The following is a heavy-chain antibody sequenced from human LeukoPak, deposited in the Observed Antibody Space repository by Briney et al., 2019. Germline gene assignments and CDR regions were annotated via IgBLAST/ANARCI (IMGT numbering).Heavy chain of an antibody. D-gene: IGHD5-12*01. J-gene: IGHJ4*02. CDR3: ASLGYSGYDWEFDY. CDR1: GGTISSHY. Sequence: SETLSLTCTVSGGTISSHYWTWIRQPPGKGLEWIGYIYYSGNTNYNPSLKSRVTISVDTSKNQLSLKLSSVTAADTAVCYCASLGYSGYDWEFDYWGQGTLVTVSS. V-gene: IGHV4-59*08. CDR2: IYYSGNT.